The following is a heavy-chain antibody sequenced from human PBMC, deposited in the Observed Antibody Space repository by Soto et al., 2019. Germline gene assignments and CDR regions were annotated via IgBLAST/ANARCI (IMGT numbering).Heavy chain of an antibody. V-gene: IGHV3-43*01. J-gene: IGHJ4*02. CDR1: GFPFDAYV. Sequence: GGSLRLSCAASGFPFDAYVMHWVRQGPGKGLEWVSLITWDGGSTHYADSVKGRFTISRDNSENSLYLQMNSLRPEDTALYYCAKGNYYDSSGYYYFDYWGQGTLVTVSS. CDR3: AKGNYYDSSGYYYFDY. D-gene: IGHD3-22*01. CDR2: ITWDGGST.